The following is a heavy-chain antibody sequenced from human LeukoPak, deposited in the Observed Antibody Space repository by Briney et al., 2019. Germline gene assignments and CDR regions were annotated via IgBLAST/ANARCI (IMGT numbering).Heavy chain of an antibody. Sequence: GSLRLSCAASGFTFSNAWMSWVRQAPGKGLEWVGRIKSKPDGGTTDYAAPVKGRFTISRDASKNTLYLQVNSLRAEDAAVYYCAREWADSYSSGSHYCFDYWGQGTLVTVSS. J-gene: IGHJ4*02. CDR3: AREWADSYSSGSHYCFDY. V-gene: IGHV3-15*01. CDR2: IKSKPDGGTT. CDR1: GFTFSNAW. D-gene: IGHD3-10*01.